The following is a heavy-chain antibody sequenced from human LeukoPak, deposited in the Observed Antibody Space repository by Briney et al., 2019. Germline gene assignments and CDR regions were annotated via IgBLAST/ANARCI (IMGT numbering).Heavy chain of an antibody. Sequence: GGSLRLSCAASGFTFSSYEMNWVRQAPGKGLEWVSYIRSSGRSIYYADSVKGRFTISRDNAKNSLHLQMNSLRAEDTAVYYCARDLCSGGACSDYWGQGTLVTVSS. CDR1: GFTFSSYE. J-gene: IGHJ4*02. D-gene: IGHD2-15*01. CDR2: IRSSGRSI. V-gene: IGHV3-48*03. CDR3: ARDLCSGGACSDY.